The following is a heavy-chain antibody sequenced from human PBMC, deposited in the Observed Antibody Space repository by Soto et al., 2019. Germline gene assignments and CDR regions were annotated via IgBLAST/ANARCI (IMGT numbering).Heavy chain of an antibody. J-gene: IGHJ6*02. CDR3: ARRGYSDGYDRVDGMDV. D-gene: IGHD5-18*01. Sequence: EVQLVESGGGLVKPGGSLRLSCAASGFTFSSYSMNWVRQAPGKGLEWVSSISSSSSYIYYADSVKGRFTISRNNAKNSLNLQMNGLRAEDTDVYYCARRGYSDGYDRVDGMDVWGQGTTVTVSS. CDR2: ISSSSSYI. CDR1: GFTFSSYS. V-gene: IGHV3-21*01.